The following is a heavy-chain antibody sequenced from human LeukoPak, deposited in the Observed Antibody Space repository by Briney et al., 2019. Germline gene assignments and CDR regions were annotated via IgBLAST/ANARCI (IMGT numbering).Heavy chain of an antibody. Sequence: GGSLRLSCAASGFTFSSYWMSWVRQAPGKGLEGVANIKEDGRDKYYVDSVKGRFTISRDNAKNSLYLQMNSLRSEDTAVYYCARASAVAGTRDYWGQGTLVTVSS. CDR3: ARASAVAGTRDY. J-gene: IGHJ4*02. D-gene: IGHD6-19*01. CDR1: GFTFSSYW. V-gene: IGHV3-7*01. CDR2: IKEDGRDK.